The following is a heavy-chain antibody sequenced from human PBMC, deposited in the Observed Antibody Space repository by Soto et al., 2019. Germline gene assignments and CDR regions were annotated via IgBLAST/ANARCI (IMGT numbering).Heavy chain of an antibody. CDR2: IKPDGSAT. Sequence: EVQLVESGGDLVQPGGSLRLSCATSDFTFRNYWMNWVRQAPGKGLEWVANIKPDGSATNYVDSVKGRFTISRDNVGNSVSLQMNSLRVEDTAVYFCFGGNGGPQWGQGTLVTVSS. V-gene: IGHV3-7*03. CDR3: FGGNGGPQ. CDR1: DFTFRNYW. D-gene: IGHD3-16*01. J-gene: IGHJ4*02.